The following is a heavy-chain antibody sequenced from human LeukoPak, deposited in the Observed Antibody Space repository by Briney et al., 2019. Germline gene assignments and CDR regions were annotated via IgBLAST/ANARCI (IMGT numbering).Heavy chain of an antibody. CDR2: ISSSSSYI. D-gene: IGHD6-19*01. CDR3: ARGVAVAGTHYYYYMDV. J-gene: IGHJ6*03. V-gene: IGHV3-21*04. Sequence: PGGSLRLSCAASGFTFSSYSMNWVRQAPGKGLEWVSSISSSSSYIYYADSVKGRFTISRDNAKNSLYLQMNSLRAGDTALYYCARGVAVAGTHYYYYMDVWGKGTTVTVSS. CDR1: GFTFSSYS.